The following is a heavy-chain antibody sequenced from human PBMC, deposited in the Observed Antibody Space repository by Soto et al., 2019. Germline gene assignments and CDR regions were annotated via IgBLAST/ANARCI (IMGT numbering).Heavy chain of an antibody. V-gene: IGHV4-4*02. D-gene: IGHD1-1*01. J-gene: IGHJ4*02. Sequence: SETLSLTCAVSGGSISSSNWWSWVRQPPGKGLEWIGEIYHSGSTNYNPSLKSRVTISVDKSKNQFSLKLSSVTAEDTAVYYCARDQAPGTPGQDGDYWGQGTLVTVSS. CDR3: ARDQAPGTPGQDGDY. CDR1: GGSISSSNW. CDR2: IYHSGST.